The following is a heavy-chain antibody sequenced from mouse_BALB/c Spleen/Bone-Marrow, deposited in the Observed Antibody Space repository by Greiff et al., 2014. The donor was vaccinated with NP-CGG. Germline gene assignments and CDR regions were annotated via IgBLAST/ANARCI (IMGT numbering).Heavy chain of an antibody. CDR3: GRWGDGYYYAMDY. D-gene: IGHD2-3*01. V-gene: IGHV1-37*01. CDR1: GYSFTGYF. CDR2: INPFNGDT. J-gene: IGHJ4*01. Sequence: EVQRVESGPDLVKPGASVKLSCKASGYSFTGYFLNWVRQSHGKSLEWIGRINPFNGDTSYNQKFKGKATLTVDKSSTTAHMELLSLTSEDSAVYYCGRWGDGYYYAMDYWGQGTSVTVSS.